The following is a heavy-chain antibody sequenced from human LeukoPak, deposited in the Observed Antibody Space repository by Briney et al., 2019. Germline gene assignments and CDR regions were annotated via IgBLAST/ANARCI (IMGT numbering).Heavy chain of an antibody. Sequence: SETLSLTCNVSGGAISTYYWTWIRQPPGKGLEWIGDIHYSGSTNYSPSLKSRVTISVDTSKNQFSLKLTSVTAADAAVYYCARHVQDTTMVTPLYYFDYWGQGTLVTVSS. CDR2: IHYSGST. CDR3: ARHVQDTTMVTPLYYFDY. J-gene: IGHJ4*02. V-gene: IGHV4-59*08. CDR1: GGAISTYY. D-gene: IGHD5-18*01.